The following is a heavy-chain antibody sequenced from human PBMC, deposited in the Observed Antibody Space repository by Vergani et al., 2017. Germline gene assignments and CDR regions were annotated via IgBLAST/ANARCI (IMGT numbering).Heavy chain of an antibody. CDR3: ARRYCSTNSCSGFDY. D-gene: IGHD2-2*01. Sequence: QVQLQESGPGLVKPSQTLSLTCTVSGGSISSGGYYWSWIRQHPGKGLEWIGYIYYSGSTYYNPSLKSRVTISVDTSKNQSSLKLSSVTAADMAVYFYARRYCSTNSCSGFDYWGQGTLVTVSS. CDR1: GGSISSGGYY. J-gene: IGHJ4*02. CDR2: IYYSGST. V-gene: IGHV4-31*03.